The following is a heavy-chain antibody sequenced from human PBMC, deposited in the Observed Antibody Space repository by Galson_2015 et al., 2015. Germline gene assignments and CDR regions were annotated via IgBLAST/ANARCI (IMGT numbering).Heavy chain of an antibody. Sequence: SVKVSWKASGYTFTNNDIHWVRQAPGQGLEWMGLISPGNGNTKYSQKFQGRVTFTRDTSASTVYMELSSLTSEDTAVYYCARSRSCDYWGQGTLVTVSS. CDR1: GYTFTNND. CDR2: ISPGNGNT. J-gene: IGHJ4*02. CDR3: ARSRSCDY. V-gene: IGHV1-3*01.